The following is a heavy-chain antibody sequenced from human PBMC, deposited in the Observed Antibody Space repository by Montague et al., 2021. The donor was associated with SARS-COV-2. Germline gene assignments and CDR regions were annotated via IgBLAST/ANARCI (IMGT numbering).Heavy chain of an antibody. CDR1: GGSISRYS. J-gene: IGHJ3*02. CDR2: IYNSGST. CDR3: ARVGRGSSWYEVAFDI. Sequence: ETLSLTCTVSGGSISRYSWTWIRQPPGMGLEWIGYIYNSGSTNYDPSLTSRVTISVDTSKNQFSLKLSSVAAADTAVYYCARVGRGSSWYEVAFDIWGQGTMATVSS. V-gene: IGHV4-59*01. D-gene: IGHD6-13*01.